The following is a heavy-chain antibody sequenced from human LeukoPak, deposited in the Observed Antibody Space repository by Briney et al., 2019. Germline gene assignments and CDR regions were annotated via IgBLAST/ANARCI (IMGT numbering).Heavy chain of an antibody. Sequence: ASVKVSCKASVGTFSSYAIRWVRQAPGQGLEWMGGIIPIFGTANYAQKFQGRVTITTDESTSTAYMELSSLRSEDTAVYYCARDRRANWGSLDAYDIWGQGTMVTVSS. J-gene: IGHJ3*02. CDR1: VGTFSSYA. D-gene: IGHD7-27*01. CDR3: ARDRRANWGSLDAYDI. CDR2: IIPIFGTA. V-gene: IGHV1-69*05.